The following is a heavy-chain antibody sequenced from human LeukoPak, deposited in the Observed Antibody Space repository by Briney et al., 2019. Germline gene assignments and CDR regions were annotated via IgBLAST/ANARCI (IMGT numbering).Heavy chain of an antibody. CDR2: FDPGDAET. J-gene: IGHJ4*02. D-gene: IGHD1-1*01. CDR3: ATLDWKRGGGTLDY. Sequence: GASVKVSCKASGYTLSEVSMHWVRQAPGKGLEWMGGFDPGDAETIFAQKFQGRVTMTEDTSTDTVYMELSSLRSEDTAVYYCATLDWKRGGGTLDYWGQGTLVTVSS. CDR1: GYTLSEVS. V-gene: IGHV1-24*01.